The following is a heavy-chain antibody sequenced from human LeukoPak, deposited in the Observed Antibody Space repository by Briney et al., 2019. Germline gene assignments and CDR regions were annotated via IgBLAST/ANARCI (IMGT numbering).Heavy chain of an antibody. D-gene: IGHD2/OR15-2a*01. Sequence: SSETLSLTCTVSGGSISSSNYYWGWIRQPPGKGLEWIGNIYYTGSTYSNPSLKSRVTISVDTSKNQFSLKLSSVIAADTAMYYCASKPSGRNSRYDYWGQGTLVTVSS. CDR3: ASKPSGRNSRYDY. CDR2: IYYTGST. V-gene: IGHV4-39*01. CDR1: GGSISSSNYY. J-gene: IGHJ4*02.